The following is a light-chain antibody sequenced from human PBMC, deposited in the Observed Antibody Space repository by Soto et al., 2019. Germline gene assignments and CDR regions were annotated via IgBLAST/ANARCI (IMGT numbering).Light chain of an antibody. CDR3: CSYTNSAYV. CDR1: SSDVGAYNY. V-gene: IGLV2-11*01. Sequence: LTQPRSVSWSPGQSVTISCTGTSSDVGAYNYVSWYQQHPAKAPNLMIYDVSKRPSGVPDRFSGSKSGNTASLTISGLQAEDEGDYYCCSYTNSAYVFGTGTKVTVL. CDR2: DVS. J-gene: IGLJ1*01.